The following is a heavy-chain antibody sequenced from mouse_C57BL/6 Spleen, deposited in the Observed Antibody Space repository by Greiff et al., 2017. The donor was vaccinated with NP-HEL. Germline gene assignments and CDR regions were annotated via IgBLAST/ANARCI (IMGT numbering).Heavy chain of an antibody. V-gene: IGHV1-20*01. D-gene: IGHD2-13*01. CDR2: INPYNGDT. CDR1: GYSFTGYF. J-gene: IGHJ4*01. Sequence: EVQLQQSGPELVKPGDSVKISCKASGYSFTGYFMNWVMQSHGKSLEWIGRINPYNGDTFYNQKFKGKATLTVDKSSSTAHMELRSLTSEDSAVYYCARSGEDVRYYAMDYWGQGTSVTVSS. CDR3: ARSGEDVRYYAMDY.